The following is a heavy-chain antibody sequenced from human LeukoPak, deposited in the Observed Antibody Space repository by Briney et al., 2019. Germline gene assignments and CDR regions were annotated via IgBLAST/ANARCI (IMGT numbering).Heavy chain of an antibody. D-gene: IGHD6-19*01. V-gene: IGHV3-48*03. CDR2: ISISGTTI. J-gene: IGHJ5*02. Sequence: PGGCLRLSRAASIFSLSIYEMNCVPQVPGRGLVGGSYISISGTTIYYQDSVKGRFTISRDYAKNSLYLQMNSERVVDTSVYYCARDRMGSGWYNWLDPWGQGSLVTVGS. CDR1: IFSLSIYE. CDR3: ARDRMGSGWYNWLDP.